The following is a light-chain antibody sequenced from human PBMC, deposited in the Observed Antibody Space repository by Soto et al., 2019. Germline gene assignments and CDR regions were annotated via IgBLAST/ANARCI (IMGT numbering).Light chain of an antibody. J-gene: IGKJ5*01. Sequence: EIVFTRFPATLSMSPGERVALSCRASQSVSSSYLAWYQQKPGQAPRLLIYGASSRATGIPDRFSGSGSGTDFTLTISRLEPEDFAVYYCQQYGSSPRITFGQGTRLEI. V-gene: IGKV3-20*01. CDR1: QSVSSSY. CDR2: GAS. CDR3: QQYGSSPRIT.